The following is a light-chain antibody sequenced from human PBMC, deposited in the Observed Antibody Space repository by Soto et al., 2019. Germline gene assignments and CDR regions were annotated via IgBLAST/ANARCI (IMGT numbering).Light chain of an antibody. CDR3: CSYAGSYTLWV. CDR2: DVS. J-gene: IGLJ3*02. CDR1: SSDVGGYNY. V-gene: IGLV2-11*01. Sequence: QSALTQPRSVSGSPGQSVTISCTGTSSDVGGYNYVSWYQQHPGKDPKLMIYDVSKRPSGVPDRFAGSKSGNTASLTISGLQAEDEAESYCCSYAGSYTLWVFGGGTQRTVL.